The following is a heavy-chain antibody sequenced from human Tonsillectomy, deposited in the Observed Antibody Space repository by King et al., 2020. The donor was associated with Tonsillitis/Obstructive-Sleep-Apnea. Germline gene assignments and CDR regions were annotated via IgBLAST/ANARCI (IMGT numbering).Heavy chain of an antibody. V-gene: IGHV1-2*06. CDR1: GYTFTGYY. Sequence: QLVQSGAEVKKPGASVKVSCKASGYTFTGYYMHWVRQAPGQGLEWMGRINPNSGGTNYAQMFQGRITMTRDTSISTAYMELSRLRSDDTAVYYCAGDAGIYYSSTSCDDAFDIWGQGTMVTVSS. CDR3: AGDAGIYYSSTSCDDAFDI. J-gene: IGHJ3*02. D-gene: IGHD2-2*01. CDR2: INPNSGGT.